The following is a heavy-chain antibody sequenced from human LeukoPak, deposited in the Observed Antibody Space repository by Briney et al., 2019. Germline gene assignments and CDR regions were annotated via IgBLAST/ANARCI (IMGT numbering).Heavy chain of an antibody. CDR3: AKDTSIGRYCTNGVCSPFDY. Sequence: GGSLRLSCAASGFTFSSYAMSWVRQAPGKGLEWVSAISDSGGSTYDADSGKGRFTISRDNSKNTLYLQMNSLRAEDTAVYYCAKDTSIGRYCTNGVCSPFDYWGQGTLVTVSS. CDR1: GFTFSSYA. CDR2: ISDSGGST. V-gene: IGHV3-23*01. J-gene: IGHJ4*02. D-gene: IGHD2-8*01.